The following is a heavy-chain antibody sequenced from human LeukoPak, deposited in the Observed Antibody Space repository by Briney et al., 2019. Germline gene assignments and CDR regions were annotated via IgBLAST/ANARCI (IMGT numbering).Heavy chain of an antibody. CDR1: GYSISSGYY. J-gene: IGHJ5*02. D-gene: IGHD2-2*01. V-gene: IGHV4-38-2*01. CDR2: IYHSGST. Sequence: PSETLSLTCAVSGYSISSGYYWGWIRQPPGKGLEWIGSIYHSGSTYYNPSLKSRVTISVDTSKNQSSLKLSSVTAADTAVYYCASLDIVVVPAAIGWFDPWGQGTLVTVSS. CDR3: ASLDIVVVPAAIGWFDP.